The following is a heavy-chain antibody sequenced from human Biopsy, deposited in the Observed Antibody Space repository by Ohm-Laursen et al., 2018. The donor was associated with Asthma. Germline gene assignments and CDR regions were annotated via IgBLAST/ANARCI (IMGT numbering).Heavy chain of an antibody. V-gene: IGHV4-4*02. CDR1: GGSISVSNW. CDR2: IYHLGNA. J-gene: IGHJ4*02. Sequence: SDTLSLTCYVSGGSISVSNWWSWVRQPPGRGLEWIGQIYHLGNANYNPSLKSRVTMSGDKSKNQFSLKLTSVTAADTAVYFCARRWRSYDSSNYYLDQWGQGTLVTVSS. D-gene: IGHD3-22*01. CDR3: ARRWRSYDSSNYYLDQ.